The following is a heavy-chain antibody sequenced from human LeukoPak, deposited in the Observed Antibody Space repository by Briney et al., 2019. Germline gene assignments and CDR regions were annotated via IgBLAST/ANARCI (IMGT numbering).Heavy chain of an antibody. D-gene: IGHD2-2*01. J-gene: IGHJ5*02. Sequence: ASVKVSCKASGYTFTSYGISWVRQAPGQGLEWMGWISAYNGNTNYAQKLQGRVTMTRDTSISTAYMELSRLRSDDTAVYYCARGVGDCSSTSCYHWFDPWGQGTLVTVSS. CDR2: ISAYNGNT. V-gene: IGHV1-18*01. CDR1: GYTFTSYG. CDR3: ARGVGDCSSTSCYHWFDP.